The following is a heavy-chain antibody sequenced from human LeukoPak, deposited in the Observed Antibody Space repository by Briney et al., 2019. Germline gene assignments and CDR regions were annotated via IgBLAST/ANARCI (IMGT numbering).Heavy chain of an antibody. D-gene: IGHD3-10*01. Sequence: GGSLRLSCAASGFTVSGNYMSWVRQAPGKGLEWVSVLYSGGSTDYADSVKGRFTISRDNSKNTLYLQMNSLRAEDTAVYFCARWYYYGSGYYYFDYWGLGTLVTVSS. CDR2: LYSGGST. V-gene: IGHV3-53*01. J-gene: IGHJ4*02. CDR1: GFTVSGNY. CDR3: ARWYYYGSGYYYFDY.